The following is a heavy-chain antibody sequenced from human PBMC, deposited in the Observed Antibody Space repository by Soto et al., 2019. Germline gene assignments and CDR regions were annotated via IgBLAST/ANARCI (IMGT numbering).Heavy chain of an antibody. CDR2: IYYSGST. J-gene: IGHJ4*02. CDR1: GGSVSSGSYY. D-gene: IGHD3-22*01. CDR3: ARADYYDSSGYYFAHDY. V-gene: IGHV4-61*01. Sequence: QVQLQESGPGLVKPPETLSLTCTVSGGSVSSGSYYWSWIRQPPGKGLEWIGYIYYSGSTNYNPSLKSRVTISVDTSKNQFSLKLSSVTAADTAVYYCARADYYDSSGYYFAHDYWGQGTLVTVSS.